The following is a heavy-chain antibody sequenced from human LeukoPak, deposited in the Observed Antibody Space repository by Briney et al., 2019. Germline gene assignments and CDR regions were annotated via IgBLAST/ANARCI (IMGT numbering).Heavy chain of an antibody. CDR3: ARDWVYYDSSGYSGY. D-gene: IGHD3-22*01. CDR1: GYTFTDYY. Sequence: ASVKVSCKASGYTFTDYYMHWVRQAPGQGLEWMGWINPNSGGTNYAQKFQGRVTMTRDTSISTAYMELSRLRSDDTAVYYCARDWVYYDSSGYSGYWGQGTLVSVSS. V-gene: IGHV1-2*02. CDR2: INPNSGGT. J-gene: IGHJ4*02.